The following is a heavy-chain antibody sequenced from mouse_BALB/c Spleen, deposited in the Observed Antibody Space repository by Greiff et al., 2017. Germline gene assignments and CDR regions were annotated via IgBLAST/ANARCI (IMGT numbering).Heavy chain of an antibody. V-gene: IGHV3-1*02. Sequence: EVKLQESGPDLVKPSQSLSLTCTVTGYSITSGYSWHWIRQFPGNKLEWMGYIHYSGSTNYNPSLKSRISITRDTSKNQFFLQLNSVTTEDTATYYCAKKDYRYDEGAMDYWGQGTSVTVSS. D-gene: IGHD2-14*01. CDR3: AKKDYRYDEGAMDY. CDR2: IHYSGST. J-gene: IGHJ4*01. CDR1: GYSITSGYS.